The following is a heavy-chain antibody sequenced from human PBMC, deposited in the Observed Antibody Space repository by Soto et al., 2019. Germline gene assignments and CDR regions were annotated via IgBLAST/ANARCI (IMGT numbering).Heavy chain of an antibody. V-gene: IGHV4-30-4*02. Sequence: PWDTLSITLTVSGGSISSGDYYWIGSRQHPGKGLEWIGYIYYSGSTYYNPSLKSRVTISVDTSKNQFSLKLRSVTAADTAVYYCAREGYNFGPFDHWGQGALVTVSS. CDR1: GGSISSGDYY. J-gene: IGHJ4*02. D-gene: IGHD5-18*01. CDR3: AREGYNFGPFDH. CDR2: IYYSGST.